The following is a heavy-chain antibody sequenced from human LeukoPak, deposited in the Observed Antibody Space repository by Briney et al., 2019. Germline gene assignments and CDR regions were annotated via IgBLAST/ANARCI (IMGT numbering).Heavy chain of an antibody. CDR3: AREDPQTTVPEGMDV. CDR1: GGSISYYY. CDR2: IYYSGTT. J-gene: IGHJ6*02. Sequence: SETLSLTCTVSGGSISYYYWSWIRQSPGKGLERIGYIYYSGTTNYNPSLKSRVTISVDTSKNQFSLQLRSVTAADTAVYYCAREDPQTTVPEGMDVWGQGTTVTVSS. V-gene: IGHV4-59*01. D-gene: IGHD4-17*01.